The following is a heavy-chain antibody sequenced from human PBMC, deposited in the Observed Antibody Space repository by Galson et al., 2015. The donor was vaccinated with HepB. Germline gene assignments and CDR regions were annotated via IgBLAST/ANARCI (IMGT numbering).Heavy chain of an antibody. Sequence: SVKVSCKASGYTFTSYYMHWVRQATGQGLEWMGIINPSGGSTSYAQKFQGRVTMTRDTSTSTVYMELSSLRSEDTAVYYCAACSAMPAPIDPWGQGTLVTVSS. J-gene: IGHJ5*02. D-gene: IGHD2-2*01. CDR2: INPSGGST. CDR1: GYTFTSYY. V-gene: IGHV1-46*01. CDR3: AACSAMPAPIDP.